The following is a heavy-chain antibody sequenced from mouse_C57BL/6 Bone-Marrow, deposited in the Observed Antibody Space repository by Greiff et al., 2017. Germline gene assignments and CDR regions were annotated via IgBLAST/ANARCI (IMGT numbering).Heavy chain of an antibody. J-gene: IGHJ3*01. Sequence: VQLQQSGPGLVQPSQSLSITCTVSGFSLTSYGVHWVRQSPGKGLEWLGVIWSGGSTDYNAAFISRLSISKDNSKSQVFFKMNSLQADDTAIYYWASRGGGFAYWGQGTLVTVSA. CDR1: GFSLTSYG. CDR2: IWSGGST. V-gene: IGHV2-2*01. CDR3: ASRGGGFAY.